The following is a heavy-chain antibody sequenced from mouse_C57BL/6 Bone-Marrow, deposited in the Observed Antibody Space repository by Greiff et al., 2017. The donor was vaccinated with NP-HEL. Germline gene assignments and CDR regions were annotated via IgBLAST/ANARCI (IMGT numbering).Heavy chain of an antibody. J-gene: IGHJ3*01. V-gene: IGHV1-64*01. CDR3: ARCSYYGSSYRFAY. D-gene: IGHD1-1*01. CDR2: IHPNSGST. Sequence: QVQLQQPGAELVNPGASVKLSCKASGYTFTSYWMHWVKQRPGQGLEWIGMIHPNSGSTNYNEKFKSKATLTVDKSSSTAYMQLSSLTSEDSAVYYCARCSYYGSSYRFAYWGQGTLVTVSA. CDR1: GYTFTSYW.